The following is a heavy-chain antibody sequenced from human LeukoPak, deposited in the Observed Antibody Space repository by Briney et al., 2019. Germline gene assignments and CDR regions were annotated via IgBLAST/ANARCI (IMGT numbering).Heavy chain of an antibody. J-gene: IGHJ4*02. CDR1: GSTFSSYA. CDR3: ASATERDLLCC. D-gene: IGHD2-15*01. Sequence: GGALRLSCAASGSTFSSYAMHWVRQAAGKGLEYVSAISCYGGSTYFANSVQGRFTIPSDNYKHTLYLPMGSLRDDDRAVYYCASATERDLLCCGGQESLVTVSS. V-gene: IGHV3-64*01. CDR2: ISCYGGST.